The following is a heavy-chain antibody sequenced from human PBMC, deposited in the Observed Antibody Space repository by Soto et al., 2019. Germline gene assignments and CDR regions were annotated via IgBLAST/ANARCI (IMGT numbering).Heavy chain of an antibody. Sequence: QVQLVQSGAEVKKPGSSVKVSCKASGGTFSSYTISWVRQAPGQGLEWMGRIIPILGIANYAQKFQGRVTITADKSTSTAYMELSSLRSEDTAVYYCARAAGYCTNGVCYHAFDIWGRGTMVTVSS. CDR1: GGTFSSYT. D-gene: IGHD2-8*01. CDR2: IIPILGIA. J-gene: IGHJ3*02. V-gene: IGHV1-69*02. CDR3: ARAAGYCTNGVCYHAFDI.